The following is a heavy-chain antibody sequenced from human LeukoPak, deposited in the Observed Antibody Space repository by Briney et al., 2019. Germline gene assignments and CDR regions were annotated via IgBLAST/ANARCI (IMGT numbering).Heavy chain of an antibody. CDR1: GFTFSSYW. J-gene: IGHJ4*02. CDR3: TKVRDYDGYFDY. CDR2: IKEDGSEK. Sequence: GGSLRLSCAASGFTFSSYWMNWVRQAPGKGLEWVANIKEDGSEKYYVDSVKGRFSISRDNAKNSLYLQMNSLRAEDTAVYYCTKVRDYDGYFDYWGQGTLVTVSS. V-gene: IGHV3-7*01. D-gene: IGHD3-22*01.